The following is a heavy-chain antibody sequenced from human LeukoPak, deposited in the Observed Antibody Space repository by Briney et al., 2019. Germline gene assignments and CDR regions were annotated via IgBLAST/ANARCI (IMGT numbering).Heavy chain of an antibody. CDR2: ISYDGSNK. V-gene: IGHV3-30*18. CDR1: GFTFSSYG. CDR3: AKCLYGSSSDYYYYGMDV. Sequence: GGSLRLSCAASGFTFSSYGMHWVRQAPGKGLEWVAVISYDGSNKYYADSVKGRFTISRDNSKNTLSLQMVSLRAEDTAVYYCAKCLYGSSSDYYYYGMDVWGQGTTVTVSS. J-gene: IGHJ6*02. D-gene: IGHD6-6*01.